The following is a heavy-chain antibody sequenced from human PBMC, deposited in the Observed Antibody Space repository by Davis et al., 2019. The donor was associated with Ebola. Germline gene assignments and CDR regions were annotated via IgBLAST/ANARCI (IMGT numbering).Heavy chain of an antibody. CDR1: GGSMNSGGYY. V-gene: IGHV4-31*03. CDR3: ARNSSGFGHYDH. CDR2: IHDTGTT. D-gene: IGHD3-22*01. Sequence: PSETLSLTCTVAGGSMNSGGYYWNWIRQHPGKGLEWIGYIHDTGTTYYNPSLKSRLTMSVDTSKNQFSLKLSSVTAADTAVYYCARNSSGFGHYDHWGQGILITVSS. J-gene: IGHJ5*02.